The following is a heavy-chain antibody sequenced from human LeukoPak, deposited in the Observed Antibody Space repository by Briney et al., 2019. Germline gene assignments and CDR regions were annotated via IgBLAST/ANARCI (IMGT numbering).Heavy chain of an antibody. D-gene: IGHD3-9*01. Sequence: SETLSLTCAVYGGSFSGYYWSWIRQPPGKGLEWIGEINHSGSTNYNPSLKSRVTISVDTSKNQFSLKLSSVTAADTAVYYCARGGYDILTGYYHMRRNWFDPWGQGTLVTVSS. CDR1: GGSFSGYY. V-gene: IGHV4-34*01. J-gene: IGHJ5*02. CDR2: INHSGST. CDR3: ARGGYDILTGYYHMRRNWFDP.